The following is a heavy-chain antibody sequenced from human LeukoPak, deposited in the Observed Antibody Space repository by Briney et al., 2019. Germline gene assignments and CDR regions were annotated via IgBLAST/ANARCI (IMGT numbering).Heavy chain of an antibody. D-gene: IGHD3-3*01. J-gene: IGHJ4*02. V-gene: IGHV4-4*07. CDR2: IYTSGST. CDR1: GGSISSYY. Sequence: PSETLSLTCTVSGGSISSYYRSWIRQPAGKGLEWIGRIYTSGSTNYNPSLKSRVTMSVDTSKNQFSLKLSSVTAADTAVYYCARDTSRYDFWSGYYFDYWGQGTLVTVSS. CDR3: ARDTSRYDFWSGYYFDY.